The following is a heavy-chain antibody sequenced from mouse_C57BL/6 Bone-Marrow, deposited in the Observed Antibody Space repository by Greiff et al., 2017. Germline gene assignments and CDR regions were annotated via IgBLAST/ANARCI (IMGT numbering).Heavy chain of an antibody. D-gene: IGHD2-3*01. CDR1: GYSITSGYY. CDR3: ARIYEGYYVRYFDV. Sequence: EVKVEESGPGLVKPSQSLSLTCSVTGYSITSGYYWNWIRQFPGNQLEWMGYISYDGSNNYNPSLKNRISITRDTSKNQFFLKLNSVTTEDTATYYCARIYEGYYVRYFDVWGTGTTVTVSS. V-gene: IGHV3-6*01. CDR2: ISYDGSN. J-gene: IGHJ1*03.